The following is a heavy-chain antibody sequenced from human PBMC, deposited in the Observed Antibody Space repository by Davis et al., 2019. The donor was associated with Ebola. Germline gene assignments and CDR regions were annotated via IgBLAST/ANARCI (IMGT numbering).Heavy chain of an antibody. CDR3: AKDRGGYREGWFDP. D-gene: IGHD1-1*01. Sequence: ASVKVSCKASGYTFTSYGISWVRQAPGQGLEWMGWISAYNGNTNYAQKLQGRVTMTTDTSTSTAYMELRSLRSDDTAVYYCAKDRGGYREGWFDPWGQGTLVTVSS. V-gene: IGHV1-18*01. CDR1: GYTFTSYG. CDR2: ISAYNGNT. J-gene: IGHJ5*02.